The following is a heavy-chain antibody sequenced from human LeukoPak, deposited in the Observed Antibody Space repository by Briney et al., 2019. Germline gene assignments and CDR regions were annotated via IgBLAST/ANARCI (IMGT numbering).Heavy chain of an antibody. J-gene: IGHJ4*02. D-gene: IGHD3-10*01. CDR1: GFTFSSYA. CDR3: AKGLDYYGSGSLDY. CDR2: ISWSSGSI. V-gene: IGHV3-9*01. Sequence: GGSLRLSCAASGFTFSSYAMHWVQQAPGKGLEWVSGISWSSGSIGYADSVKGRFTISRDNAKNSLYLQMNSLRAEDTALYYCAKGLDYYGSGSLDYWGQGTLVTVSS.